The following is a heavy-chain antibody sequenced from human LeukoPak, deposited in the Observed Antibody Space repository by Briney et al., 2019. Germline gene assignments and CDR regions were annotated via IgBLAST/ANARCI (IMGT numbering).Heavy chain of an antibody. V-gene: IGHV3-21*01. D-gene: IGHD6-13*01. CDR3: ARDQGLIAAAEPDY. J-gene: IGHJ4*02. CDR1: AFTFSSYS. Sequence: PGGSLRLSCAASAFTFSSYSMQWVRQAPGKGLEWVSSITSSSTHIYYADTVKGRFPIFRHNAKNSLYLQMNSLTAEDTAVYYCARDQGLIAAAEPDYWGQGTLVTASS. CDR2: ITSSSTHI.